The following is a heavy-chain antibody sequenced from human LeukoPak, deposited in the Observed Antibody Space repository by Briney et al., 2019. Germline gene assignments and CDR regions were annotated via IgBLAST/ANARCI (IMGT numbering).Heavy chain of an antibody. CDR3: ARSPGDC. CDR2: ISYDGSSK. CDR1: GLTFSTYD. D-gene: IGHD1-14*01. V-gene: IGHV3-30-3*01. J-gene: IGHJ4*02. Sequence: GGSLRLSCAASGLTFSTYDMHWVRQAPGKGLEWVAVISYDGSSKYYADSVKGRFTISRDNSKNTLYLQMNSLGTEDTAVFYCARSPGDCWGQGTLVTVSS.